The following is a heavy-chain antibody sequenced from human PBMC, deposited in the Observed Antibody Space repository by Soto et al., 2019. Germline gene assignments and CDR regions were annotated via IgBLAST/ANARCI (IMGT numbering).Heavy chain of an antibody. D-gene: IGHD6-19*01. Sequence: QVQLVQSGAEVKKPGASVKVSCKASGYTFSSYDINWVRQATGQGLEWMGWINPISGNTGYAQNFQGRVTVTRDTSMSTAYMELSSLTSEDTAVYYCARVLPWQVAPPFDYYAMDVWGQWTTVTVSS. CDR3: ARVLPWQVAPPFDYYAMDV. CDR2: INPISGNT. J-gene: IGHJ6*02. V-gene: IGHV1-8*01. CDR1: GYTFSSYD.